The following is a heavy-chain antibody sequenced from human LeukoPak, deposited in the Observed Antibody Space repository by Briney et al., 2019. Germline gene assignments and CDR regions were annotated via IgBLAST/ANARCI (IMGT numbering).Heavy chain of an antibody. CDR2: IYYSGST. Sequence: PSETLSLTCTVSGGSISSYYWSWIRQPPGKGLEWIGYIYYSGSTNYNPSLKSRVTISVDTSKNQFSLKLSSVTAADTAVYYCARRLAVAGYDYYYYGMDVWGQGTTVTVSS. D-gene: IGHD6-19*01. J-gene: IGHJ6*02. CDR1: GGSISSYY. V-gene: IGHV4-59*01. CDR3: ARRLAVAGYDYYYYGMDV.